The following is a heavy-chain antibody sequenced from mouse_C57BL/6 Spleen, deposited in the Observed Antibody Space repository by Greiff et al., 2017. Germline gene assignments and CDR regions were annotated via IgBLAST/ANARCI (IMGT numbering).Heavy chain of an antibody. Sequence: VQLKESGGGLVKPGGSLKLSCAASGFTFSDYGMHWVRQAPEKGLEWVAYISSGSSTIYYADTVKGRFTISRDNAKNTLFLQMTSLRSEDTAMYYCARGSYYGSSYVSAYWGQGTLVTVSA. V-gene: IGHV5-17*01. CDR3: ARGSYYGSSYVSAY. J-gene: IGHJ3*01. CDR2: ISSGSSTI. D-gene: IGHD1-1*01. CDR1: GFTFSDYG.